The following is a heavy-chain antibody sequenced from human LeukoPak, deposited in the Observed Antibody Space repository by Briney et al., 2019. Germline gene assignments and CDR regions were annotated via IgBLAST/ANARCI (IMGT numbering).Heavy chain of an antibody. CDR2: INPNSGGT. J-gene: IGHJ4*02. D-gene: IGHD2-2*01. CDR3: AREGVVPAAVPDY. V-gene: IGHV1-2*02. Sequence: ASVKVSCKASGYTFTGYYMHWVRQAPGQGLEWMGWINPNSGGTSYAQKFQGRVTMTRDTSISTAYMELSRLRSDDTAVYYCAREGVVPAAVPDYWGQGTLVTLSS. CDR1: GYTFTGYY.